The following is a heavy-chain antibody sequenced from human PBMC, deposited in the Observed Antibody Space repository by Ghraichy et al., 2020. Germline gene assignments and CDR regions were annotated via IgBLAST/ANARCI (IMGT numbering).Heavy chain of an antibody. CDR1: GFTFTNYA. J-gene: IGHJ4*02. V-gene: IGHV3-23*01. D-gene: IGHD3-22*01. CDR3: AKEAFDYYDRSGHDY. CDR2: ISANGGNT. Sequence: GGSLRLSCAASGFTFTNYAMSWVRQAPGKGLEWVSTISANGGNTYYADSVKGRFTISRDNSKNTFSLQMDSLRAEDTAIYYCAKEAFDYYDRSGHDYWGQGTLVTVSS.